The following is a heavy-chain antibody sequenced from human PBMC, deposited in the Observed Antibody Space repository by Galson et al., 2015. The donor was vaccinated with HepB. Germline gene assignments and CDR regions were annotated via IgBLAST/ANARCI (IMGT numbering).Heavy chain of an antibody. V-gene: IGHV1-69*13. CDR1: GGTFSSYA. J-gene: IGHJ6*03. Sequence: SVKVSCKASGGTFSSYAISWVRQAPGQGLEWMGVIIPIFGTANYAQKFQGRVTITADESTSTAYMELSSLRSEDTAVYYCARNSQGNYYYYYMDVWGKGTTVTVSS. CDR2: IIPIFGTA. CDR3: ARNSQGNYYYYYMDV. D-gene: IGHD2-21*01.